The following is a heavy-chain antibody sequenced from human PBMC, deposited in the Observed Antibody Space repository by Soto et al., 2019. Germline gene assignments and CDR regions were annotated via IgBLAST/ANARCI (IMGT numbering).Heavy chain of an antibody. D-gene: IGHD6-13*01. CDR2: ISGYNGNT. CDR3: ARESYDSSWSRVEYLQY. V-gene: IGHV1-18*04. Sequence: ASVTVSCKAPRDTFTSYYINWVRQAPGQGLEWMGWISGYNGNTNYAQKFQGRVIMTTDTSTSPVYMELRSLRSDDTAVYYCARESYDSSWSRVEYLQYRGQGSLGTVSS. J-gene: IGHJ1*01. CDR1: RDTFTSYY.